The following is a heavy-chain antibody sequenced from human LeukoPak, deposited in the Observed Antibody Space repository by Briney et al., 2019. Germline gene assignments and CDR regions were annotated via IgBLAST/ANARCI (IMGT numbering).Heavy chain of an antibody. D-gene: IGHD3-10*01. CDR1: GFTFSNYG. V-gene: IGHV3-30*18. Sequence: PGGSLRLSCAASGFTFSNYGMHWVRQAPGKGLEWVVVISYDGSNKYYADSVKGRFTISRDNPKNTLYLQMNSLRAEDTAVYYCANGYYYGSGSYYKEAFDIWGQGTMATVSS. CDR3: ANGYYYGSGSYYKEAFDI. CDR2: ISYDGSNK. J-gene: IGHJ3*02.